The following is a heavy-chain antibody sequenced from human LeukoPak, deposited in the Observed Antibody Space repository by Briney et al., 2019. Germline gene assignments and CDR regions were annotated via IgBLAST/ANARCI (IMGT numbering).Heavy chain of an antibody. J-gene: IGHJ4*02. CDR2: IHPEVNEK. CDR3: ARGDAFSGDH. V-gene: IGHV3-7*04. Sequence: GGSLRRSCAVSGFSFTNFWMSWVRQAPGRGLEWVANIHPEVNEKYHVEAVKGRFTISRDNTKNLLFLQMNGLRVEDTAVYYCARGDAFSGDHWGQGTLVTVSS. CDR1: GFSFTNFW.